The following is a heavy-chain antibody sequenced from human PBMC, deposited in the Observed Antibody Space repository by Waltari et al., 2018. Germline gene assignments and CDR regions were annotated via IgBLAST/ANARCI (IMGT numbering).Heavy chain of an antibody. Sequence: HLQLQESGPGLVKPSGPLSLACAVSGGSTKNPNLYWVWVRQPPGKGLEFIGSVYYTGNTYYNPSLMRRVTISVDTSKNKCSLRLTSVTAADTAVYYCATPYGSGTNFDYWGQGTLVTVSS. CDR3: ATPYGSGTNFDY. J-gene: IGHJ4*02. D-gene: IGHD3-10*01. CDR1: GGSTKNPNLY. V-gene: IGHV4-39*01. CDR2: VYYTGNT.